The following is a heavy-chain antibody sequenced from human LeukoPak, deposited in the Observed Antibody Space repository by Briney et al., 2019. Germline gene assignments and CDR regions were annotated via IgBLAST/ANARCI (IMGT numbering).Heavy chain of an antibody. CDR3: ARDHGSAYYRAPRH. Sequence: GASVKVSCKASGYIFTNYYMHWVRQAPGQGLEWMGTINPSGGSTTYAQKFRGRVTMTRDTSTSTVYMELSSLRSEDTAVYYCARDHGSAYYRAPRHWGQGTLVTVSS. D-gene: IGHD3-10*01. J-gene: IGHJ4*02. CDR1: GYIFTNYY. V-gene: IGHV1-46*01. CDR2: INPSGGST.